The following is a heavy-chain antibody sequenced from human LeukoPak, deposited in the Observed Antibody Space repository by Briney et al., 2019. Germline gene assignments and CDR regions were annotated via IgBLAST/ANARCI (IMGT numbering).Heavy chain of an antibody. V-gene: IGHV3-30*03. Sequence: GRSLRLSCAASGFTFSSYGMHWVRQAPGKGLEWVAVISYDGSNKYYADSVKGRFTISRDNSKNTLYLQMNSLRAEDTAVYYCATITMVRGVIITGYYFDYWGQGTLVTVSS. CDR2: ISYDGSNK. CDR1: GFTFSSYG. D-gene: IGHD3-10*01. J-gene: IGHJ4*02. CDR3: ATITMVRGVIITGYYFDY.